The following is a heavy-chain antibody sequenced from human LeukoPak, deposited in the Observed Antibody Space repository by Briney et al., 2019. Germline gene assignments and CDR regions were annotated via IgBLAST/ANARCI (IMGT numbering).Heavy chain of an antibody. V-gene: IGHV3-9*01. CDR3: AKDIATGNRLYYFDY. J-gene: IGHJ4*02. Sequence: GGSLRLSCAASGFTFDDYAMHWVRQAPGKGTEWVSVISWNSGSIGYADSVKGRFTISRDNAKNSLYLQMNSLRAEDTALYYCAKDIATGNRLYYFDYWGQGTLVTVSS. CDR2: ISWNSGSI. D-gene: IGHD1-14*01. CDR1: GFTFDDYA.